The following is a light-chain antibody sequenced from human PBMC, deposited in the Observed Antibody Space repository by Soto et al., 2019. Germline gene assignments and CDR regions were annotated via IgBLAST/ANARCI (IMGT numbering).Light chain of an antibody. CDR2: YDD. CDR1: ISNIGGNT. V-gene: IGLV1-36*01. J-gene: IGLJ2*01. Sequence: QSVLTQPPSASGTPGQRVTISCSGSISNIGGNTVNWYQQFPGKAPTLLIYYDDLVPSGVSYRFSGSKSGTSASLAISGLQSEDEADYYCATWDDSLNGVVFGGGTKLTVL. CDR3: ATWDDSLNGVV.